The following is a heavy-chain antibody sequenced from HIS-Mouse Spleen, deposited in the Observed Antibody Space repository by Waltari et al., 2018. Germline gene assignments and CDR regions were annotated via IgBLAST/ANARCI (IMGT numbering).Heavy chain of an antibody. D-gene: IGHD6-13*01. CDR1: CGSTSSSSYY. CDR2: IYDSGST. CDR3: AREIPYSSSWYDWYFDL. Sequence: QLQLQESGPGLVKPSETLSLTCTIPCGSTSSSSYYWGWIRQPPGKGLEWIGSIYDSGSTYYTPSLKSRVTISVDTSKNQFSLKLSSVTAADTAVYYCAREIPYSSSWYDWYFDLWGRGTLVTVSS. J-gene: IGHJ2*01. V-gene: IGHV4-39*07.